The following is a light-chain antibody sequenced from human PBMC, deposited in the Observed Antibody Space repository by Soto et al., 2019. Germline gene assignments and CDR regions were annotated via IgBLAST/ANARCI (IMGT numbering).Light chain of an antibody. Sequence: EIVLTQSPATLSLSPGERATLSCRASQSVSSYVAWYQQKPGQAPRLLIYDASNRATGIPARFSGSGSGTDFTLTISSLETEDVAVYYCQQRSNWPPTWTFGQGTKVEIK. V-gene: IGKV3-11*01. CDR2: DAS. CDR3: QQRSNWPPTWT. J-gene: IGKJ1*01. CDR1: QSVSSY.